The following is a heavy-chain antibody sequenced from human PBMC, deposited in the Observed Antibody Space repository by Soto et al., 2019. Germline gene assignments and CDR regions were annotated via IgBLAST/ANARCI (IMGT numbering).Heavy chain of an antibody. J-gene: IGHJ6*02. CDR1: GYTFTGYY. V-gene: IGHV1-2*02. CDR3: AKSIAARRGPYSMDV. D-gene: IGHD6-6*01. CDR2: INPNSGGT. Sequence: GSVKVSCKASGYTFTGYYMHWVRQAPGQGLEWMGWINPNSGGTNYAQKFQGRVTITRDTSISTAYMELSRLRSDDTAVYYCAKSIAARRGPYSMDVWGQGTTVTVSS.